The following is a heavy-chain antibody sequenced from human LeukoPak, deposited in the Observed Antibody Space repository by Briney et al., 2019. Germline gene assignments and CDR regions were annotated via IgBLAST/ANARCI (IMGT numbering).Heavy chain of an antibody. CDR1: GGSFSGYY. D-gene: IGHD2-2*01. V-gene: IGHV4-34*01. CDR3: ARRDAKIVVVPAASRLYYYYYMDV. Sequence: SETLSLTCAVYGGSFSGYYWSWIRQPPGKGLEWIGEINHSGSTNYNPSLKSRVTISVDTSKNQFSLKLSSVTAADTAVYYCARRDAKIVVVPAASRLYYYYYMDVWGKGTTVTISS. J-gene: IGHJ6*03. CDR2: INHSGST.